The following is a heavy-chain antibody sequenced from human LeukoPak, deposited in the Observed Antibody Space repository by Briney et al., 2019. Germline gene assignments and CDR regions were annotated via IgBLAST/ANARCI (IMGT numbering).Heavy chain of an antibody. Sequence: GSSVKVSCKASGGTFSSYAISWVRQAPGQGLGWMGRIIPIFGTANYAQKFQGRVTITTDESTSTAYMELSSLRSEDTAVYYCARDYYYDSSGYYPPNDYWGQGTLVTVSS. J-gene: IGHJ4*02. CDR2: IIPIFGTA. CDR1: GGTFSSYA. D-gene: IGHD3-22*01. V-gene: IGHV1-69*05. CDR3: ARDYYYDSSGYYPPNDY.